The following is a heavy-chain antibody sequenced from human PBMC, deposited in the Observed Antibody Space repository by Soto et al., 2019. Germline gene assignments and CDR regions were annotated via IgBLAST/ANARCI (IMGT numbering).Heavy chain of an antibody. CDR2: FRESGGTT. Sequence: PGGSLRLSCAASGFGFTFSTSAMSWVRQAPGKGLEWVSTFRESGGTTHYANSVKGRFTTSRDNSKNMLYLQMNSLRAEDTAVYYCAKVFYGDTRMQLCLVRYDAFDIWGQGTMVTVSS. V-gene: IGHV3-23*01. D-gene: IGHD5-18*01. CDR3: AKVFYGDTRMQLCLVRYDAFDI. CDR1: GFGFTFSTSA. J-gene: IGHJ3*02.